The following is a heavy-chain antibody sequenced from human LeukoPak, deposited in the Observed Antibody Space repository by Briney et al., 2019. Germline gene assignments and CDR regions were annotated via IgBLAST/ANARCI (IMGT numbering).Heavy chain of an antibody. V-gene: IGHV4-39*02. D-gene: IGHD1-14*01. Sequence: KPSETLSLTCTVSGGSISNISYYWGWIRQTPGKGLEWIGSIYYSGGTNYNPSLKSRLTISVDTSKNHFSLKLSSVTAADAAVYYCATLRTSGRYFDYWGQGTLVTVSS. CDR3: ATLRTSGRYFDY. CDR1: GGSISNISYY. J-gene: IGHJ4*02. CDR2: IYYSGGT.